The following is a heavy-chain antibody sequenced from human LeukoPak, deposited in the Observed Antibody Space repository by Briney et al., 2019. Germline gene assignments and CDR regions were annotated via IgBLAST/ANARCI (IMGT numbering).Heavy chain of an antibody. D-gene: IGHD5-18*01. Sequence: GGSLRLSCVASGFTFSSYAMSWVRQAPGKGLEWVSAISGSGGSTYYADPVKGRFTISRDNSTNTLYLQMNSPSAEDTAVYSCAKAPRAAMATLDYWGQGTLVTVSS. CDR2: ISGSGGST. J-gene: IGHJ4*02. CDR3: AKAPRAAMATLDY. V-gene: IGHV3-23*01. CDR1: GFTFSSYA.